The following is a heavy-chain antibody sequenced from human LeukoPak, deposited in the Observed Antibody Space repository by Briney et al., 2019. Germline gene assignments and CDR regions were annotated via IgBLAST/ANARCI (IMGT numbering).Heavy chain of an antibody. CDR1: GVSISSSY. D-gene: IGHD6-13*01. Sequence: SETLSLTCTVSGVSISSSYWSWIRQPPGKGLELIGYIYYSGSTNYNPSLKSRVTISVDTSKNHLSLKLSSVTAADTAVYYCARFSVAAAGTGWFDPWGQGTLVTVSA. V-gene: IGHV4-59*01. CDR2: IYYSGST. CDR3: ARFSVAAAGTGWFDP. J-gene: IGHJ5*02.